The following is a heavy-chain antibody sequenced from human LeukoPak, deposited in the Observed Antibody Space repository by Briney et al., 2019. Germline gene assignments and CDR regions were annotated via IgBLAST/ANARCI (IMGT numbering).Heavy chain of an antibody. Sequence: ASVKVSCKGSGYICSTYDIIWVRQAPGQGLEWMGWISSSSGNTKYAQSFQGRVTMTRDTYTSTGYMELRSLTSDDTAVYYCARDTGTYYDFDYWGQGTLVTVSS. D-gene: IGHD3-10*01. CDR3: ARDTGTYYDFDY. CDR2: ISSSSGNT. J-gene: IGHJ4*02. CDR1: GYICSTYD. V-gene: IGHV1-18*01.